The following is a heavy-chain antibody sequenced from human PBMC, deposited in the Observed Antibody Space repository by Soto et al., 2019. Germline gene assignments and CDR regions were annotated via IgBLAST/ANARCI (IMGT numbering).Heavy chain of an antibody. Sequence: QITLKESGPTLVKPTQTLTLTCTFSGFSLSTSGVGVGWISQPPGKALEWLALIYWDDDKRYSPSLKSRLTITKDTSKNPVVLTMTNMDPVDTATYYCARMGRYYDILTGYSWTIDYWGQGTLVTVSS. CDR3: ARMGRYYDILTGYSWTIDY. CDR2: IYWDDDK. J-gene: IGHJ4*02. V-gene: IGHV2-5*02. D-gene: IGHD3-9*01. CDR1: GFSLSTSGVG.